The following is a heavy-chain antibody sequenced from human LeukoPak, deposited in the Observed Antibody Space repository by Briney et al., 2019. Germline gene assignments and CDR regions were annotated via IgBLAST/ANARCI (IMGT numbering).Heavy chain of an antibody. CDR3: ASYFHYGDYASLWY. CDR2: ISENGEST. D-gene: IGHD4-17*01. CDR1: GFTCNTYA. V-gene: IGHV3-23*01. Sequence: GGSLRLSCAPSGFTCNTYAMSWVRQAPGKGLEWVSSISENGESTYYADSVKGRFTISRDNSRNTLYLQMNSLRAEDTAVYYCASYFHYGDYASLWYWGQGTLVTVSS. J-gene: IGHJ4*02.